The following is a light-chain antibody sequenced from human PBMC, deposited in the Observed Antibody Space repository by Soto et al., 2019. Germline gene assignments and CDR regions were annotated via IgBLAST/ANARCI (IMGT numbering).Light chain of an antibody. CDR2: EVS. CDR3: SSFTSYNTWV. J-gene: IGLJ3*02. Sequence: QSVLTQPASVSGSPGQSITISCTGITSDVGGHNYVSWYQQHPGKAPKFIIYEVSNRPSGVSNRFSGSKSGNTASLTISGLQAEDEDHYYCSSFTSYNTWVFGGGTKLTVL. V-gene: IGLV2-14*01. CDR1: TSDVGGHNY.